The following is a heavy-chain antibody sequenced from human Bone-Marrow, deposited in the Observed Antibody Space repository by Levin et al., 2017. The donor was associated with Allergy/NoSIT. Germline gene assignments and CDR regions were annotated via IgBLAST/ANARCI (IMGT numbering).Heavy chain of an antibody. CDR1: GYTFTGYY. D-gene: IGHD6-13*01. J-gene: IGHJ6*02. V-gene: IGHV1-2*02. CDR2: INPNSGGT. CDR3: ARVGIAAAGYYYDYGMDG. Sequence: ASVKVSCKASGYTFTGYYMHWVRQAPGQGLEWMGWINPNSGGTNYAQKFQGRVTMTRDTSISTAYMELSRLRSDDTAVYYCARVGIAAAGYYYDYGMDGWGQGTTVTVSS.